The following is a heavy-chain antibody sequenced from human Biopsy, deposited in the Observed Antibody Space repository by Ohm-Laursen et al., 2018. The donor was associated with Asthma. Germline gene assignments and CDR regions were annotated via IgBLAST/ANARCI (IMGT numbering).Heavy chain of an antibody. J-gene: IGHJ6*02. Sequence: ASEKVSCKTSGYTFNRAGITWVRQAPGQGLEWMGWVSVYNGNTKVAQKLQDRVSMITDTSTSTAYMELRSLRSDDTAVYFCARAVDYSHYYGIDVWGQETTVTVS. CDR1: GYTFNRAG. CDR2: VSVYNGNT. CDR3: ARAVDYSHYYGIDV. V-gene: IGHV1-18*01. D-gene: IGHD3-10*01.